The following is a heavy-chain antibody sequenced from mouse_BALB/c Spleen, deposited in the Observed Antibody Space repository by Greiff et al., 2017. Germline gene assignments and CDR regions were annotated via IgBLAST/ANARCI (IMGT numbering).Heavy chain of an antibody. J-gene: IGHJ4*01. CDR3: ARGITTRAMDY. CDR1: GFTFSSFG. Sequence: EVNLVESGGGLVQPGGSRKLSCAASGFTFSSFGMHWVRQAPEKGLEWVAYISSGSSTIYYADTVKGRFTISRDNPKNTLFLQMTSLRSEDTAMYYCARGITTRAMDYWGQGTSVTVSS. V-gene: IGHV5-17*02. CDR2: ISSGSSTI. D-gene: IGHD2-4*01.